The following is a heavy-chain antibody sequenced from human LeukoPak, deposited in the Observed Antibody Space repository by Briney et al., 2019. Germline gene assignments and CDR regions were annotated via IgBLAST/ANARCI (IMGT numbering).Heavy chain of an antibody. D-gene: IGHD3-22*01. CDR1: GGTFSSYA. Sequence: SVTVSCKASGGTFSSYAISWVRQARGEGLERMGGIIPIFGTANYAQKFQGRVTITADESTSTAYMELSSLRSEDTAVYYCVRDGSYYDSSGYYYLYWGQGTLVTVSS. CDR3: VRDGSYYDSSGYYYLY. J-gene: IGHJ4*02. CDR2: IIPIFGTA. V-gene: IGHV1-69*13.